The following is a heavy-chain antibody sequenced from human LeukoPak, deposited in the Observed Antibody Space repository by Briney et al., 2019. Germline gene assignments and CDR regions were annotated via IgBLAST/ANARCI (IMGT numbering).Heavy chain of an antibody. CDR3: ARPGQPSVTTSYAFDI. J-gene: IGHJ3*02. V-gene: IGHV4-38-2*01. CDR1: GYSISSGYY. CDR2: IYHSGST. Sequence: PSETLSLTCAVSGYSISSGYYWGWIRQPPGKGREWIGSIYHSGSTYSNPPLKSRVTISVDTSRNQFSLKLSSVTAAETAVYYCARPGQPSVTTSYAFDIWGQGTMVTVSS. D-gene: IGHD4-17*01.